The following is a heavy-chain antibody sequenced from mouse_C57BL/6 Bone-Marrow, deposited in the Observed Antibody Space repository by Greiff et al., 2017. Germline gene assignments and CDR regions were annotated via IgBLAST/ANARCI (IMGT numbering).Heavy chain of an antibody. CDR3: ARSPADYSNSGFAY. CDR1: GYTFTSYW. D-gene: IGHD2-5*01. Sequence: QVQLQQPGAELVRPGSSVKLSCKASGYTFTSYWMHWVKQRPIQGLEWICNIDPSDSETHYNQKFKDKATLTVDKSSSTAYMQLSSLKSEDSAVDYCARSPADYSNSGFAYWGQGTLVTVSA. J-gene: IGHJ3*01. CDR2: IDPSDSET. V-gene: IGHV1-52*01.